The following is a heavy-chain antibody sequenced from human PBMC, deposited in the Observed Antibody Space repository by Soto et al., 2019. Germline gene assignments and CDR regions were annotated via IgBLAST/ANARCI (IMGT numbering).Heavy chain of an antibody. V-gene: IGHV1-18*01. CDR1: GYIFNTYG. CDR2: IGTYNGNT. CDR3: ARDSGYDLRDY. D-gene: IGHD5-12*01. J-gene: IGHJ4*02. Sequence: QVQLLQSGAEVKKPGASVKVSCTTSGYIFNTYGISWVRQAPGQGLEWMGWIGTYNGNTNYAQKFRGRVTMTTETSTSTSYLELRRLRFDDTAVYYCARDSGYDLRDYWGQGTLVTVSS.